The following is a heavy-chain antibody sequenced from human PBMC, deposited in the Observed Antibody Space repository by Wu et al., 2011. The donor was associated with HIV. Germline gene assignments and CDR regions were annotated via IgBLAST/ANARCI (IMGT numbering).Heavy chain of an antibody. CDR1: GGTFSSYA. CDR2: IIPIFGTA. J-gene: IGHJ3*02. D-gene: IGHD3-22*01. Sequence: QVQLVQSGAEAKKPGSSVKVSCKASGGTFSSYAISWVRQAPGQGLEWMGRIIPIFGTANYAQKFQGRVTITADKSTSTAYMELSSLRSEDTAVYYCARIRYYYDSSGYYGAFDIWGQGTMVTVSS. V-gene: IGHV1-69*14. CDR3: ARIRYYYDSSGYYGAFDI.